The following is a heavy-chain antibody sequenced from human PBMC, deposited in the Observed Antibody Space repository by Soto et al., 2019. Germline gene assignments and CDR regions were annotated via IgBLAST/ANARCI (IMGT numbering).Heavy chain of an antibody. CDR3: ARDESLRCRWFDP. V-gene: IGHV1-18*01. CDR1: GYTFTSYG. J-gene: IGHJ5*02. Sequence: ASVTVSCTASGYTFTSYGIGWVRQAPGQGLEWMGWISAYNGNTNYAQKLQGRVTMTTDTSTSTAYMELRSLRSDDTAVYYCARDESLRCRWFDPWGQGTLVTVSS. CDR2: ISAYNGNT. D-gene: IGHD1-26*01.